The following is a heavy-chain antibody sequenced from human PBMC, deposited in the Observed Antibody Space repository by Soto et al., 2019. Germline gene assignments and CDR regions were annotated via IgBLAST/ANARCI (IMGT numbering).Heavy chain of an antibody. CDR2: IYTNGGT. V-gene: IGHV4-4*07. CDR1: GAFISTYY. Sequence: SETLSLTCAVSGAFISTYYWSWIRQPAGKGLEWIGRIYTNGGTNYNPSLKSRVTMSVDTSKNQFSLKLSSVTAADTAVYYCESEADYGHIYAAVFDFWGQGAMVTVSS. CDR3: ESEADYGHIYAAVFDF. J-gene: IGHJ4*02. D-gene: IGHD3-10*01.